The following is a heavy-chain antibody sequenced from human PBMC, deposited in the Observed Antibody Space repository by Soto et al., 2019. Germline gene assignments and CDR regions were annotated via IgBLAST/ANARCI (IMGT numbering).Heavy chain of an antibody. D-gene: IGHD1-20*01. CDR1: GFTFSSYS. V-gene: IGHV3-21*01. J-gene: IGHJ6*02. CDR2: ISSSSSYI. CDR3: ARDLRYLSYYYGMDV. Sequence: GESLRLSCAASGFTFSSYSMNWVRQAPGKGLEWVSSISSSSSYIYYADSVKGRFTISRDNAKNSLYLQMNSLRAEDTAVYYCARDLRYLSYYYGMDVWGQGTTVTVSS.